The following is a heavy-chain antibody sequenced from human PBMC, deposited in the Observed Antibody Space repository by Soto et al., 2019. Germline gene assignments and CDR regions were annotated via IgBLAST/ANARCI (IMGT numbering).Heavy chain of an antibody. CDR3: ARSRSSSSILSTQYYYYYGMDV. CDR2: IIPIFGTA. J-gene: IGHJ6*02. CDR1: GGTFSSYA. V-gene: IGHV1-69*13. D-gene: IGHD6-6*01. Sequence: SVKVSCKASGGTFSSYAISWVRQAPGQGLEWMGGIIPIFGTANYAQKFQGRVTITADESTRTAYMELSSLRSEDTAVYYCARSRSSSSILSTQYYYYYGMDVWGQGTTVTVSS.